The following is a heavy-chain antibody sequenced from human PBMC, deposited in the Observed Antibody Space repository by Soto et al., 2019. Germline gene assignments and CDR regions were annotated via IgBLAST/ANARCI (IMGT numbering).Heavy chain of an antibody. D-gene: IGHD3-3*01. CDR1: GFTFSSYA. CDR3: ARGIAYYEFWSGFVY. CDR2: TSYDESNK. V-gene: IGHV3-30-3*01. J-gene: IGHJ4*02. Sequence: QVQLVESGGGVVQPGSSLRLSCAASGFTFSSYAMHWVRQAPGKGLEWVAVTSYDESNKYYADSVKGRFTISRDNSKNTLSLQMNSLRPEDTAVYYCARGIAYYEFWSGFVYWGQGTLITVSS.